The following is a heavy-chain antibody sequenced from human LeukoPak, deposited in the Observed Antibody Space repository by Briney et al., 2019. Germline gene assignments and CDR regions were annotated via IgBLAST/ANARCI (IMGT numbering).Heavy chain of an antibody. CDR3: ARARGYSSSWYGEQWLGYFDY. CDR2: ISGSGGST. D-gene: IGHD6-13*01. CDR1: GFTFSSYA. Sequence: PGGSLRLSCAASGFTFSSYAMSWVRQAPGKGLEWVSAISGSGGSTYYADSVKGRFTISRDNSKNTLYLQMNSLRAEDTAVYYCARARGYSSSWYGEQWLGYFDYWGQGTLVTVSS. V-gene: IGHV3-23*01. J-gene: IGHJ4*02.